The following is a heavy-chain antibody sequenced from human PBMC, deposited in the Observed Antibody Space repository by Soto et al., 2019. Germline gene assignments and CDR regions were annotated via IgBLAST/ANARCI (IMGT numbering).Heavy chain of an antibody. CDR2: IYYSGST. J-gene: IGHJ3*02. D-gene: IGHD3-16*01. V-gene: IGHV4-59*08. CDR3: ARHGGSLDAFDI. Sequence: QVQLQESGPGLVKPSETLSLTCTVSGGSISSYYWSWIRQPPGKGLEWIGYIYYSGSTNYNPSLKSRVTLSVDTSKNQFSLKLSSVTAADTAVYYCARHGGSLDAFDIWGQGTMVTVSS. CDR1: GGSISSYY.